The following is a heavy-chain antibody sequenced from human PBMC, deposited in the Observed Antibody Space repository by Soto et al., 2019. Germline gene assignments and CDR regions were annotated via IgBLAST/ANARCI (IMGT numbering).Heavy chain of an antibody. CDR1: GFTFINYA. Sequence: QPGGSLRLSCAASGFTFINYAMTWVRQAPGEGLEWVSTISGNGANTHYADSVKGRFSISRDNSKNTLYIQMNSLRADDTAVYYCAKDYGSSRYFFDYWGQGALVTVSS. CDR3: AKDYGSSRYFFDY. V-gene: IGHV3-23*01. J-gene: IGHJ4*02. D-gene: IGHD6-19*01. CDR2: ISGNGANT.